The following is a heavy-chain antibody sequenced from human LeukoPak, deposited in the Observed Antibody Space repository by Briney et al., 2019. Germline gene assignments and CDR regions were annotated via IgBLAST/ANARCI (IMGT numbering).Heavy chain of an antibody. CDR3: ARDGDSRSLLYYYYGMDV. V-gene: IGHV1-69*05. CDR1: GYTFTSYA. CDR2: IFPIFGTA. J-gene: IGHJ6*02. D-gene: IGHD4-17*01. Sequence: SVKVSCKASGYTFTSYAMHWVRQAPGQGLEWMGGIFPIFGTANYAQKFQGRVTITTDESTSTAYMELSSLRSEDTAVYYCARDGDSRSLLYYYYGMDVWGQGTTVTVSS.